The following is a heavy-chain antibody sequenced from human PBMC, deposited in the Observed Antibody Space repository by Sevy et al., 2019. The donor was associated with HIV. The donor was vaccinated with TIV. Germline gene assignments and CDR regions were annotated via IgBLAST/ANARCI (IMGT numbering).Heavy chain of an antibody. CDR1: GFIFSTYG. Sequence: GGSLRLSCAASGFIFSTYGMHWVRQAPGKGLEWVALIWYDGSSQYYADSVQGRFTISRDNSKNTLDLQMNSLRAEDTAVYSCVSGASIAAAGNFAYWGQGTLVTGSS. J-gene: IGHJ4*02. D-gene: IGHD6-13*01. CDR3: VSGASIAAAGNFAY. CDR2: IWYDGSSQ. V-gene: IGHV3-33*08.